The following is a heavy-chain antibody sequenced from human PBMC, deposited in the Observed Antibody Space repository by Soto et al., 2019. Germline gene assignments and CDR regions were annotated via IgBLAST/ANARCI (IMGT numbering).Heavy chain of an antibody. D-gene: IGHD5-12*01. CDR3: VRVVAIPGYPDN. Sequence: GASVKVSCKASGYTFTSYAMHWVRQAPGQGLEWMGGIVPTVDTSTYAQKFQGRVTITADKFTNTVYMELSSLRSDDTAVYYCVRVVAIPGYPDNWGQGTLVTVSS. V-gene: IGHV1-69*06. CDR1: GYTFTSYA. J-gene: IGHJ4*02. CDR2: IVPTVDTS.